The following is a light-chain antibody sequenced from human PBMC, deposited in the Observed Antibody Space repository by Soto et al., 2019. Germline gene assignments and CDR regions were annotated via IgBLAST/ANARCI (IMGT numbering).Light chain of an antibody. CDR2: GAS. V-gene: IGKV3-20*01. Sequence: EVVLTQSPGTRSLSPGERATLSCRVSQSVTSNYIAWYQQKPGQAPRLLIYGASSRATGIPDRFSGSGSGTDFTLTIRRLEPADFAAYYCQRYGSSRPWTFGQGTKVDIK. CDR3: QRYGSSRPWT. J-gene: IGKJ1*01. CDR1: QSVTSNY.